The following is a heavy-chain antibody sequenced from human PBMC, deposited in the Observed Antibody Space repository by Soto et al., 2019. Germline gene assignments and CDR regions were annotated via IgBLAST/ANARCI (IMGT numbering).Heavy chain of an antibody. Sequence: PSDTLSLTCTVSGGSISRYYWSWIRQPPGKGLEWIGHISYSGSTNYNPSLKSRVTISVDTSKNQFSLNLSSVTAADTAVYYCARSWDYYDSSGYYYWGQGTLVTVSS. D-gene: IGHD3-22*01. CDR3: ARSWDYYDSSGYYY. V-gene: IGHV4-59*01. CDR1: GGSISRYY. CDR2: ISYSGST. J-gene: IGHJ4*02.